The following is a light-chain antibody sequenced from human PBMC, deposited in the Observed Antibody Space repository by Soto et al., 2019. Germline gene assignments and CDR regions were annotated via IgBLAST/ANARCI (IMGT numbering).Light chain of an antibody. CDR1: SSDVGGYNY. CDR2: DVS. CDR3: SSYTSSSTLYV. V-gene: IGLV2-14*01. J-gene: IGLJ1*01. Sequence: QSGLTQPASVSGSPGQSITISCTGTSSDVGGYNYVSWYQQHPGKAPKLMIYDVSNRPSGVSNRFSGSKSGNTASLTISGLQAEDEADYYRSSYTSSSTLYVFGTGTKVTVL.